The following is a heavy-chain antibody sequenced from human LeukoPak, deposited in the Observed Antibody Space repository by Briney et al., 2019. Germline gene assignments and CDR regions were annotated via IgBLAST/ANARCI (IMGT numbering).Heavy chain of an antibody. CDR1: GFTFKTYW. CDR3: VREGLRIIDY. V-gene: IGHV3-7*01. J-gene: IGHJ4*02. D-gene: IGHD2-15*01. Sequence: PGGSLRLSCAASGFTFKTYWMGWVRQAPGEGLEWVANINQDGSEKYYVESVKGRFTISRDNAKNSLYLQMNSLRAEDTAVYYCVREGLRIIDYWGQGTLVSVSS. CDR2: INQDGSEK.